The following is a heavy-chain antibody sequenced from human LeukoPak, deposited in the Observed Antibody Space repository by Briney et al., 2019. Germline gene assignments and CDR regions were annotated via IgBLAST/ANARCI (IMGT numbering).Heavy chain of an antibody. Sequence: ALPLTCTVSGDSISGYHWNWIRQPPGKGLEGIGHVFYTGTTKYHPSLKSRIAISVDTSSNQFSLKLRSVTTADTAVYYCARGITVTTTSDHLDFWGQGILVTVPS. V-gene: IGHV4-59*01. J-gene: IGHJ4*02. D-gene: IGHD4-17*01. CDR3: ARGITVTTTSDHLDF. CDR1: GDSISGYH. CDR2: VFYTGTT.